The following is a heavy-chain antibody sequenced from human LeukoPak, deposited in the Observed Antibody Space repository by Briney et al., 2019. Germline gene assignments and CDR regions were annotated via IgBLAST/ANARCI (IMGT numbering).Heavy chain of an antibody. V-gene: IGHV3-30-3*01. J-gene: IGHJ4*02. CDR2: ISYDGSNK. CDR3: ARDEGNSYGFGGYFDY. D-gene: IGHD5-18*01. CDR1: GFTFSSYA. Sequence: AGGSLRLSCAASGFTFSSYAMHWVRQAPGKGLEWVAVISYDGSNKYYADSVKGRFTISRDNSKNTLYLQMNSLRAEDTAAYYCARDEGNSYGFGGYFDYWGQGTLVTVSS.